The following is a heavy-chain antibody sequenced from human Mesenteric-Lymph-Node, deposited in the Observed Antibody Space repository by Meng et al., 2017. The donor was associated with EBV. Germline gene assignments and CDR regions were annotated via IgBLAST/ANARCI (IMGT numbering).Heavy chain of an antibody. CDR2: IHYSGST. V-gene: IGHV4-61*01. CDR1: GGAVTSGSYY. J-gene: IGHJ4*02. CDR3: ARGRRGVQYFDF. D-gene: IGHD1-1*01. Sequence: QVQVQESGPGLVKPSETLSHTCSGSGGAVTSGSYYWNWIRQPPGKRLEWIGYIHYSGSTNYNPSLKSQITISVDTSKNQLSLRVSHVTAADTAVYYCARGRRGVQYFDFWGQGALVTVSS.